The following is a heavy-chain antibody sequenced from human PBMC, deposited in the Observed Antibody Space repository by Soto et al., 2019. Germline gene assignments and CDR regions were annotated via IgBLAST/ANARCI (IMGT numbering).Heavy chain of an antibody. Sequence: QVQLRESGPGLVKPSGTLFLTCAVSSGSVNSSNWWSWVRQPPGKGLEWIGEIYHGGSANYNPSRRSRVTMSVDQSKNQVFLQLSSVTAADTAVYYCARDPAAAGTFDYWGQGTLVTVSS. CDR3: ARDPAAAGTFDY. CDR1: SGSVNSSNW. V-gene: IGHV4-4*02. D-gene: IGHD6-13*01. CDR2: IYHGGSA. J-gene: IGHJ4*02.